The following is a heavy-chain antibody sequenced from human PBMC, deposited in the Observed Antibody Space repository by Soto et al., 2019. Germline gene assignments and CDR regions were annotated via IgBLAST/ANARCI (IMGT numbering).Heavy chain of an antibody. Sequence: EVHLLESGGGLVQPGRSLRLSCAASGFTFSNYAMSWVRQAPGQGLDWVSASSGSGGTTYYADSVKGRFTISRDNSKNTLFLQMHSLRAEDAAVYYCAKFFVETGSNSGWPWSFHYWGQGTLVTVSS. CDR3: AKFFVETGSNSGWPWSFHY. J-gene: IGHJ4*02. CDR2: SSGSGGTT. V-gene: IGHV3-23*01. CDR1: GFTFSNYA. D-gene: IGHD6-25*01.